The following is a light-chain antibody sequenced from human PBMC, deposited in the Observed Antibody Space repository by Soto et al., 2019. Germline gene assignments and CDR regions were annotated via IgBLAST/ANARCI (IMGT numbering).Light chain of an antibody. Sequence: QPVLTQSSSASASLGSSVKLTCTLSSGHSSYIIAWHQQQPGKAPRYLMKLEGSGSYNKGSGVPDRFSGSSSGADRYLTISNLQFEDEADYYCETWDSNTHVFGGGTKLTDL. V-gene: IGLV4-60*02. CDR2: LEGSGSY. J-gene: IGLJ3*02. CDR3: ETWDSNTHV. CDR1: SGHSSYI.